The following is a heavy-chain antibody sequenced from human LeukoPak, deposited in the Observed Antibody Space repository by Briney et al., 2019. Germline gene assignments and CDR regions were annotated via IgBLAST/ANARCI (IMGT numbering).Heavy chain of an antibody. CDR3: ASVRTYYDTSGYTYYFDY. CDR1: GGSISSSNYY. CDR2: LYHSGTT. D-gene: IGHD3-22*01. V-gene: IGHV4-39*01. J-gene: IGHJ4*02. Sequence: SETLSLTCTVSGGSISSSNYYWRWVRQPPGKGLEWIVSLYHSGTTYYNPALKSRVTISVDTSKHQFSLKLSSVTAADTAVYYCASVRTYYDTSGYTYYFDYWGQGTLVTVSS.